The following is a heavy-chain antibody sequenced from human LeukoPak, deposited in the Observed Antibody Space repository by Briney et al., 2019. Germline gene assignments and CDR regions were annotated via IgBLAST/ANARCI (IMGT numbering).Heavy chain of an antibody. D-gene: IGHD4-23*01. Sequence: GGSLRLSCAVSGFTVSGNYMSWVRQAPGKGLEWVSLIYSGGATYYADSVKGRFTISRDNSKNTLYLQMNSLRAEDTAVYYCARRAGGYSHPYDYWGQGILVTVSS. J-gene: IGHJ4*02. CDR2: IYSGGAT. CDR1: GFTVSGNY. CDR3: ARRAGGYSHPYDY. V-gene: IGHV3-53*01.